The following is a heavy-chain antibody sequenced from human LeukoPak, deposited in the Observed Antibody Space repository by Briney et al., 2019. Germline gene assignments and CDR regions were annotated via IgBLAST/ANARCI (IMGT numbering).Heavy chain of an antibody. V-gene: IGHV1-69*06. D-gene: IGHD3-9*01. Sequence: SVKVSCKASGGTFSSYAISWVRQAPGQGLEWMGGIIPIFGTANYAQKFQGRVTITADKSTSTAYMELSSLRSGDTAVYYCARGGDILTGYYRTDYYYCGMDVWGKGTTVTVYS. CDR1: GGTFSSYA. CDR2: IIPIFGTA. CDR3: ARGGDILTGYYRTDYYYCGMDV. J-gene: IGHJ6*04.